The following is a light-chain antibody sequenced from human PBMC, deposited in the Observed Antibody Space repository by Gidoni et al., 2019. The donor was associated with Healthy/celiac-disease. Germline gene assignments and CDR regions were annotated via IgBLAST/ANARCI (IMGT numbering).Light chain of an antibody. Sequence: DIVMTQSPDSLAVSLGDKATINCKSSQSVLYSSNNKNYLAWYQQKPGQPPKLLIYWASTRESGVPDRFSGSGSGTDFTLTISSLQAEDVAVYYCQQYYTTPLTFDGGTKVEIK. CDR3: QQYYTTPLT. CDR1: QSVLYSSNNKNY. J-gene: IGKJ4*01. CDR2: WAS. V-gene: IGKV4-1*01.